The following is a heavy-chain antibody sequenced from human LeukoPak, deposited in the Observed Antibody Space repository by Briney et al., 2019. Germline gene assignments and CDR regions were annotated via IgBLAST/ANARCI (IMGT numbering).Heavy chain of an antibody. D-gene: IGHD6-19*01. CDR2: IYYSGST. CDR1: GGSISSYY. CDR3: ARNPSSGHNWFDP. J-gene: IGHJ5*02. V-gene: IGHV4-59*08. Sequence: SETLSLTCTVSGGSISSYYWSWIRQPLGKGLEWIGYIYYSGSTNYNPSLKSRVTISVDTSKNQFSLKLSSVTAADTAVYYCARNPSSGHNWFDPWGQGTLVTVSS.